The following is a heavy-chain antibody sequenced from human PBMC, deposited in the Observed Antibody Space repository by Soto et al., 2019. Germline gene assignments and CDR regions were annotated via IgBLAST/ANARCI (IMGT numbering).Heavy chain of an antibody. CDR3: ERDCAAAGPFDY. D-gene: IGHD6-13*01. J-gene: IGHJ4*02. V-gene: IGHV1-18*01. CDR1: CYTFTSYG. CDR2: ISAYNGNT. Sequence: QVQLVQSGAEVKKPGASVKVSCKASCYTFTSYGISWGLQAPGQGLEWMGWISAYNGNTNYAQKRQGRVTMTTDTATSTAYRELRSLRSDDTAVYYCERDCAAAGPFDYWGQGTLVTVSS.